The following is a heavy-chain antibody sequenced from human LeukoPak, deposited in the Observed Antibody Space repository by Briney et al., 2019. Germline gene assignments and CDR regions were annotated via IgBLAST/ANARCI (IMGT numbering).Heavy chain of an antibody. V-gene: IGHV1-2*02. J-gene: IGHJ6*02. CDR3: ARELGYCSSTSCSHYYYGMDV. CDR1: GYTFTGYY. CDR2: INPNSGGT. D-gene: IGHD2-2*01. Sequence: ASVKVSCKASGYTFTGYYMHWVRQAPGQGLEWMGWINPNSGGTNYARKFQGRVTMTRDTSISTAYMELSRLRSDDTAVYYCARELGYCSSTSCSHYYYGMDVWGQGTTVTVSS.